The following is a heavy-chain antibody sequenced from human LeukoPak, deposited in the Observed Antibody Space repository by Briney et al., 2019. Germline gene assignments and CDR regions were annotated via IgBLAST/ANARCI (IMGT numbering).Heavy chain of an antibody. V-gene: IGHV3-11*04. Sequence: PAGSLRLSCAASGCTFSDYYMSWIRQAPGKGLEWVSYISNSGSTIYYADSVKGRFAVSRDNAKNSLYLQMNSLRAEDTAVYYCARASGYYYYFDSWGQGTLVTVSS. D-gene: IGHD5-12*01. CDR1: GCTFSDYY. J-gene: IGHJ4*02. CDR3: ARASGYYYYFDS. CDR2: ISNSGSTI.